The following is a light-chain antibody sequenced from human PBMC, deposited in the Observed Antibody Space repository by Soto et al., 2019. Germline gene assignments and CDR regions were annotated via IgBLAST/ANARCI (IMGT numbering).Light chain of an antibody. CDR2: GTS. J-gene: IGKJ1*01. V-gene: IGKV3-20*01. CDR1: QSVTSNY. Sequence: DIVLTQSPVTLSLSPGERATLSCRASQSVTSNYLAWYQQKPGQAPRLLMYGTSRRATGIPDRFSGSGSGTDFTLTISSLEPEDFAVYYCHQYGRSPRGTFGQGTKVDIK. CDR3: HQYGRSPRGT.